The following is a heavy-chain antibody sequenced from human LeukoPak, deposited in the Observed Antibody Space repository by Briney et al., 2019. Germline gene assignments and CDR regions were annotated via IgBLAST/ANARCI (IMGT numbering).Heavy chain of an antibody. J-gene: IGHJ5*02. Sequence: SVKVSCKASGGTFSSYAISWVRQAPGQGLEWMGGIIPVFGTANYAQKFQGRVTITADESTSTAYMELSSLRSEDTAVYYCAREEPAAINWFDPWGQGTLVTVSS. CDR2: IIPVFGTA. D-gene: IGHD2-2*02. CDR3: AREEPAAINWFDP. V-gene: IGHV1-69*01. CDR1: GGTFSSYA.